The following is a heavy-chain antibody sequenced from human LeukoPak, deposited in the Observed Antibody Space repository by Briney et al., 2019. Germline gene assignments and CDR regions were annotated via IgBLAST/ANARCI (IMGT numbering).Heavy chain of an antibody. CDR2: LSHGGSI. CDR1: GYSISSGRY. D-gene: IGHD3-22*01. Sequence: AETLSLTCAVSGYSISSGRYWGWVRQPPGKGLEWIGSLSHGGSIYYNPSLESRVTKSVDTSKNQFSLRLSSVTAADTAVYYCVRQRYVYGYCDSWGPGTLVTVSS. J-gene: IGHJ4*02. V-gene: IGHV4-38-2*01. CDR3: VRQRYVYGYCDS.